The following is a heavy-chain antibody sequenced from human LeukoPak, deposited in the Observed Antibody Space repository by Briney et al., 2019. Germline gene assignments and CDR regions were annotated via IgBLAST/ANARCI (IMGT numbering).Heavy chain of an antibody. V-gene: IGHV3-53*01. D-gene: IGHD5-24*01. Sequence: GGSLRLSCAASGFTVSSNYMSWVRQAPGKGLEWVSVIYSGGSTYYADSVKGRFTISRDNSKNTLYLQMNSLRAEDTAVYYCARGGSGYIYYFDYWGQGTLVTVSS. CDR1: GFTVSSNY. J-gene: IGHJ4*02. CDR3: ARGGSGYIYYFDY. CDR2: IYSGGST.